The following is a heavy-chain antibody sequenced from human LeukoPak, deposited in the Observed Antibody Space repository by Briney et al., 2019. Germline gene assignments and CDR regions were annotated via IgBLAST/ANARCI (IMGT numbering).Heavy chain of an antibody. Sequence: GGSLRLSCAASGFTSSSYGMNWVRQAPGKGLEWVSYISYDTSTIYYADSVKGRFTISRDNAKNSLCLQMNSLRAEDTAVYYCARVNRMVPGYCSGGTCPGDYWGQGTLVTVSS. V-gene: IGHV3-48*01. D-gene: IGHD2-15*01. J-gene: IGHJ4*02. CDR2: ISYDTSTI. CDR3: ARVNRMVPGYCSGGTCPGDY. CDR1: GFTSSSYG.